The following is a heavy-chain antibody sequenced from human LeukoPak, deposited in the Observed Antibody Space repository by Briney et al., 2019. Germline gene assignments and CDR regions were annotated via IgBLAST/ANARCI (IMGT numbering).Heavy chain of an antibody. CDR1: DTSINSYY. D-gene: IGHD3-10*01. Sequence: SETLCLTCTVPDTSINSYYWTWFRRSPGKGLDWFGYTNHIGSTNYKPPLNSRVTTSVDTSKYPSPINLSSATAPHTAVYYCARDTSLRRGVDWGQGTLVTVSS. CDR2: TNHIGST. V-gene: IGHV4-59*01. CDR3: ARDTSLRRGVD. J-gene: IGHJ4*02.